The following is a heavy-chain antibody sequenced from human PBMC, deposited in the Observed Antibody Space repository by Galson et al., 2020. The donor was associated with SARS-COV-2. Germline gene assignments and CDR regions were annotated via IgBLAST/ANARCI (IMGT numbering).Heavy chain of an antibody. V-gene: IGHV3-21*06. D-gene: IGHD1-26*01. CDR1: TFSFNSYS. CDR2: ISSDSRVI. CDR3: VRGGAGATVYDTFDV. Sequence: GGSLRLSCAGSTFSFNSYSINWVRQAPGKGLEWVSSISSDSRVIFYADSVRGRFSISRDYAKNSVYLHMDSLRVDDTAVYYCVRGGAGATVYDTFDVWGQGTVVSVSS. J-gene: IGHJ3*01.